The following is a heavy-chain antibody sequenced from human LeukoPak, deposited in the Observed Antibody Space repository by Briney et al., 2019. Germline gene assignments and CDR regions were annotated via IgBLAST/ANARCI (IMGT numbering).Heavy chain of an antibody. V-gene: IGHV3-23*01. CDR2: ISGSGGST. CDR1: GFTFNDYA. J-gene: IGHJ4*02. CDR3: ARNGGAVAGTGYYFDY. D-gene: IGHD6-19*01. Sequence: GGSLRLSCAASGFTFNDYAMNWVHQAPGKGLEWVSGISGSGGSTYYADSVQGRFTISRDNSKNTLYLQMNSLRAEDTAVYYCARNGGAVAGTGYYFDYWGQGTLVTVSS.